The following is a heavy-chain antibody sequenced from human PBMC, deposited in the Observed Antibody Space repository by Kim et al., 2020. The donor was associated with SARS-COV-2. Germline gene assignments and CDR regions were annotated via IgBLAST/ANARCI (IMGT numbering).Heavy chain of an antibody. Sequence: GGSLRLSCAASGFTFSNYAITWVRQAPGKGLQWVSTISASGRTTFYADSAKGRFTISRDNSKNMVFLQMNSLGVEDTALYYCAKDWFDYWGQGTLVTVSS. CDR3: AKDWFDY. CDR1: GFTFSNYA. J-gene: IGHJ4*02. CDR2: ISASGRTT. V-gene: IGHV3-23*01.